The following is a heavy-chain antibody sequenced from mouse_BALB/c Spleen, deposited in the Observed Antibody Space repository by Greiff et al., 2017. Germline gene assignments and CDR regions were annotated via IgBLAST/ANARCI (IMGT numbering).Heavy chain of an antibody. CDR2: IYPGGGYT. Sequence: VMLVESGAELVRPGTSVKISCKASGYTFTNYWLGWVKQRPGHGLEWIGDIYPGGGYTNYNEKFKGKATLTADTSSSTAYMQLSSLTSEDSAVYFCARFITTATSDYWGQGTTLTVSS. CDR3: ARFITTATSDY. CDR1: GYTFTNYW. J-gene: IGHJ2*01. D-gene: IGHD1-2*01. V-gene: IGHV1-63*02.